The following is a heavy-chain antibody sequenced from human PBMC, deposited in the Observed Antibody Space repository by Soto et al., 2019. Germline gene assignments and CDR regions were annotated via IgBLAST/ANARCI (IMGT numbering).Heavy chain of an antibody. CDR1: GFTFSGSA. CDR2: IRSKDNSYAT. J-gene: IGHJ6*02. CDR3: TSLGSGYCSGGSCSYYYYYGMDV. Sequence: EVQLVESGGGLVQPGGSLKLSCAASGFTFSGSAMHWVRQASGKGLEWVGRIRSKDNSYATAYAASVKGRFTISRDDSKNTAYLQMNSLKTEDTAVYYCTSLGSGYCSGGSCSYYYYYGMDVWGQGTTVTVSS. D-gene: IGHD2-15*01. V-gene: IGHV3-73*01.